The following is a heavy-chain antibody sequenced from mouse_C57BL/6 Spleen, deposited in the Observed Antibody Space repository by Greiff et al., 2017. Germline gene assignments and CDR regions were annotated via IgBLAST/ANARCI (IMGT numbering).Heavy chain of an antibody. CDR1: GYTFTDYY. V-gene: IGHV1-19*01. J-gene: IGHJ2*01. Sequence: EVQRVESGPVLVKPGASVKMSCKASGYTFTDYYMNWVKQSHGKSLEWIGVINPYNGGTSYNQKVKGKATLPVDKSSSTAYMELNSLTSEDSAVYYCARPMVTTGYYFDYWGQGTTLTVSS. CDR2: INPYNGGT. CDR3: ARPMVTTGYYFDY. D-gene: IGHD2-2*01.